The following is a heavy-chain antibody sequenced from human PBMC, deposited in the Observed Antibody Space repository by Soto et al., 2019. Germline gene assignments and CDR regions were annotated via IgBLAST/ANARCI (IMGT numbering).Heavy chain of an antibody. CDR1: GFTFSSYG. CDR2: ISYDGSNK. D-gene: IGHD6-19*01. CDR3: AKVSGLQWLVPPYFDY. J-gene: IGHJ4*02. Sequence: PGVSLRLSCAASGFTFSSYGMHWVRQAPGKGLEWVAVISYDGSNKYYADSVKGRFTISRDNSKNTLYLQMNSLRAEDTAVYYCAKVSGLQWLVPPYFDYWGQGTLVTVSS. V-gene: IGHV3-30*18.